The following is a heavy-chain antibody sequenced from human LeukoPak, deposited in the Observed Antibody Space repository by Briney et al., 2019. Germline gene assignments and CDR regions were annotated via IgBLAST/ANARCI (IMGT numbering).Heavy chain of an antibody. CDR3: ARGRDSHDSSGAFDY. J-gene: IGHJ4*02. D-gene: IGHD3-22*01. V-gene: IGHV4-34*01. CDR2: INHSGST. CDR1: GGSFSGYY. Sequence: SETLSLTCAVYGGSFSGYYWSWIRQPPGKGLEWIGEINHSGSTNYNPSLKSRVSISVDTSKNQFSLKLSSVTAADTAVYYCARGRDSHDSSGAFDYWGQGTLVTVSS.